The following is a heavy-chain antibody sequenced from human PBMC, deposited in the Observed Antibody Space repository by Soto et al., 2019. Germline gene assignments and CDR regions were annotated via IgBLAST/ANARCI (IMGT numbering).Heavy chain of an antibody. CDR3: ARHEQNPLNWFGP. CDR1: GASICRSSYF. J-gene: IGHJ5*02. Sequence: SSETLCLTCTVAGASICRSSYFWGWIRQTPGKGLEWIGSMHFGGTTHSSPSLKSRAVISVDTSQNQFSLEVKSVTAADSGVYYCARHEQNPLNWFGPWGQGTLVPVSS. CDR2: MHFGGTT. V-gene: IGHV4-39*01.